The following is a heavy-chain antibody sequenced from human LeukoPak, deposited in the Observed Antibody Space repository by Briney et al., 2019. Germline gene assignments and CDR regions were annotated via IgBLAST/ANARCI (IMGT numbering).Heavy chain of an antibody. CDR2: IYYSGST. CDR1: GGSISSGDYY. Sequence: SETLSLTCTVSGGSISSGDYYWSWIRQPPGQGLEWIGYIYYSGSTYYNPSLKSRVTISVDTSKNQFSLKLSSVTAADTAVYYCARATVRFDRDYWGQGTLVTVSS. J-gene: IGHJ4*02. V-gene: IGHV4-30-4*08. D-gene: IGHD3-16*01. CDR3: ARATVRFDRDY.